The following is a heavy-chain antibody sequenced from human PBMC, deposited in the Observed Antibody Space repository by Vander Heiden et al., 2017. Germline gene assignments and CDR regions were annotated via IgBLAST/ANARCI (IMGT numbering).Heavy chain of an antibody. CDR1: GFTFSSYW. D-gene: IGHD3-9*01. CDR2: KKQDGSEK. J-gene: IGHJ6*02. Sequence: EVQLVESGGGLVQPGGSLRLSCAASGFTFSSYWMSWVRQAPGTGLAWVSNKKQDGSEKYYVDSVKGRFTISRDNAKNSLYLQMNSLRAEDTAVYYCATDPVRYFDWSSLYGMDVWGQGTTVTVSS. V-gene: IGHV3-7*01. CDR3: ATDPVRYFDWSSLYGMDV.